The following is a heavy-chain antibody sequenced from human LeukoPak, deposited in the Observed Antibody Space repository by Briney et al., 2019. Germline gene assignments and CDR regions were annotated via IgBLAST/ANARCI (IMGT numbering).Heavy chain of an antibody. CDR1: GFTFTRYD. D-gene: IGHD4-23*01. CDR3: ARDEDYGGNSGYAFDI. V-gene: IGHV3-30-3*01. CDR2: ISYDGSNK. Sequence: GGSLRLSCAASGFTFTRYDMHWVRQAPGKGLEWVAVISYDGSNKYYADSVKGRFTISRDNSKNTLYLQMNSLRAEDTAVYYCARDEDYGGNSGYAFDIWGQGTMVTVSS. J-gene: IGHJ3*02.